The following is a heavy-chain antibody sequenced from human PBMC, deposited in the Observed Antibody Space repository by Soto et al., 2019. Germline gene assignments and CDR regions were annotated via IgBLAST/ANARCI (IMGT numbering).Heavy chain of an antibody. CDR2: IYYSGRT. CDR3: ASAPKVSGSSQPHPDF. Sequence: AETLSLTCAVSGSSMSSSSYYRGWIRQPPGEGLEWIGSIYYSGRTYYNPSLKSRLTISVDTSKNQISLKLSSVTAADTAVYYCASAPKVSGSSQPHPDFWGQGTLVTVSS. D-gene: IGHD6-25*01. CDR1: GSSMSSSSYY. J-gene: IGHJ4*02. V-gene: IGHV4-39*01.